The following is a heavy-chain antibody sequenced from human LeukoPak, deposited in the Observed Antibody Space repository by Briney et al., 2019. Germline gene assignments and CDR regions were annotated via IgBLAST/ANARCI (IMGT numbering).Heavy chain of an antibody. CDR3: AGNIVVVPAAEDYYYYYGMDV. CDR1: GYSISSISSTYY. CDR2: INHSGST. D-gene: IGHD2-2*01. J-gene: IGHJ6*02. V-gene: IGHV4-38-2*02. Sequence: SETLSLTCTVSGYSISSISSTYYWGWVRQSPGKGLEWIGEINHSGSTNYNPSLKSRVTISVDTSKNQFSLKLSSVTAADTAVYYCAGNIVVVPAAEDYYYYYGMDVWGQGTTVTVSS.